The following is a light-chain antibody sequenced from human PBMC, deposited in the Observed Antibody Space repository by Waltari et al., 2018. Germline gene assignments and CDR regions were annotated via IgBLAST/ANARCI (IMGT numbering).Light chain of an antibody. CDR1: SSNIGANYD. Sequence: QSVLTQPPSVSGAPGQRVSISCPGSSSNIGANYDVHWYQPVPGAAPKLLISATTTRHSGVPDRFSASKSGTSASLVITGLQAEDEADYYCQSSDRSLSGWLFGGGTRLTVL. CDR3: QSSDRSLSGWL. V-gene: IGLV1-40*01. J-gene: IGLJ3*02. CDR2: ATT.